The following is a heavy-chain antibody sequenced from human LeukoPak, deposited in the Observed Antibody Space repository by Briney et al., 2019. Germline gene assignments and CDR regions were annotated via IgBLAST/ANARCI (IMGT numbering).Heavy chain of an antibody. Sequence: PSETLSLTCTVSGASLSRNSWSWIRQPPGKGLVWLGSVFYTGRTNYNPSLKRPITMSVDTSKNQFSPRLTSVTAADTAVYYCARSYHDSSGYRFGYWGRGILVTVSS. V-gene: IGHV4-59*08. D-gene: IGHD3-22*01. CDR2: VFYTGRT. CDR1: GASLSRNS. CDR3: ARSYHDSSGYRFGY. J-gene: IGHJ4*01.